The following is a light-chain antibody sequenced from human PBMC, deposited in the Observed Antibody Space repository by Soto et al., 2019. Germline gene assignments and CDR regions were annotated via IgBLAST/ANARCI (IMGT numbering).Light chain of an antibody. CDR2: DVA. V-gene: IGLV2-8*01. CDR3: NSYAGSYNLGV. J-gene: IGLJ2*01. Sequence: QSVLTQPPSASGSPGQSVTISCTGTSSDVGGYDYVSWYQQHPGKAPKLIIYDVAQRPSGVPDRFSGSKSGNTASLTVSGLQAEDEADYYCNSYAGSYNLGVFGRGTKLTVL. CDR1: SSDVGGYDY.